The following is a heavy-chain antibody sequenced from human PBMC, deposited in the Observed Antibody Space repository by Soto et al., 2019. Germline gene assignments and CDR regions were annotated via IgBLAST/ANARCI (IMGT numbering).Heavy chain of an antibody. D-gene: IGHD1-1*01. Sequence: QVQLVQSGAEVKKPGSSVKVSCKASGGTFSSYAISWVRQAPGQGLEWMGGIIPIFGTANYAQKFQGRVTITADKSTSTAYMELSSLRSEDTAVYYCARDRVESGEQPNYYYYGMDVWGQGTTVTVSS. CDR2: IIPIFGTA. V-gene: IGHV1-69*06. CDR3: ARDRVESGEQPNYYYYGMDV. CDR1: GGTFSSYA. J-gene: IGHJ6*02.